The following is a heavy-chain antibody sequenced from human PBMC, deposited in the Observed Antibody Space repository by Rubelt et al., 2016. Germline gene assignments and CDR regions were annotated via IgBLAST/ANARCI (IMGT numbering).Heavy chain of an antibody. V-gene: IGHV3-7*01. CDR3: ARVRHWSGYYTRYFDY. D-gene: IGHD3-3*01. CDR1: GFTFSSYW. Sequence: EVQLLESGGGLVQPGGSLRLSCAASGFTFSSYWMSWVRQAPGKGLEWVANIKQDGSEKYYVDSVKGRFTISRDNAKNSLYLQMNSLRAEDTAVYYCARVRHWSGYYTRYFDYWGQGTLVTVSS. CDR2: IKQDGSEK. J-gene: IGHJ4*02.